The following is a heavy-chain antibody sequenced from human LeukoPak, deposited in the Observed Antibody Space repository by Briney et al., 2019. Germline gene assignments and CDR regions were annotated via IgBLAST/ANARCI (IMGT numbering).Heavy chain of an antibody. CDR1: GFTFSSPA. D-gene: IGHD3-16*01. Sequence: GGSLSLSCAAFGFTFSSPAMSWGRQAPGKGLEWVSTIRGRGGSTDYADSVKGRFTISRDNSKNTLYLQMNSLRAEDTAVYYCARTWGDTFDYWGQGLLDTVSS. CDR3: ARTWGDTFDY. CDR2: IRGRGGST. J-gene: IGHJ4*02. V-gene: IGHV3-23*01.